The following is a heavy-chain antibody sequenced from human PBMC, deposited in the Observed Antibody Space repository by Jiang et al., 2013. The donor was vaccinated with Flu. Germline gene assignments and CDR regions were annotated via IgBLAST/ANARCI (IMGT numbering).Heavy chain of an antibody. D-gene: IGHD3-10*01. CDR3: ARDPPALWFGEYYYYGMDV. CDR2: IWYDGSNK. V-gene: IGHV3-33*01. J-gene: IGHJ6*02. CDR1: DSPSVAMA. Sequence: LVEVWGRRGPASGGPVETLLVQRLDSPSVAMACTGSGQAPGKGLEWVAVIWYDGSNKYYADSVKGRFTISRDNSKNTLYLQMNSLRAEDTAVYYCARDPPALWFGEYYYYGMDVWGQGTTVTVSS.